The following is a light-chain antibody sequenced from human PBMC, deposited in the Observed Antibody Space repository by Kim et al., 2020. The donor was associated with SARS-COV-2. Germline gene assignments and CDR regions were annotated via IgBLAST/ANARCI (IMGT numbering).Light chain of an antibody. CDR1: QSLLHSNGYNY. CDR3: MQSLQTPLT. CDR2: LAS. J-gene: IGKJ4*01. Sequence: PASISCRSNQSLLHSNGYNYLDWYLQKPGQSPQLVISLASNRASGVPDRFSGSGSGTDYTLKISRVEAEDVGVYYCMQSLQTPLTFGGGTKVDIK. V-gene: IGKV2-28*01.